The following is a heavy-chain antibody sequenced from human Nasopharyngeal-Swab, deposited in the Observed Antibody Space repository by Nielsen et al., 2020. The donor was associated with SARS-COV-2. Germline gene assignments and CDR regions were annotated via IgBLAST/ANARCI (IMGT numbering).Heavy chain of an antibody. V-gene: IGHV3-33*08. D-gene: IGHD4-17*01. J-gene: IGHJ4*02. Sequence: GGSLRLSCAASGFTFSSHGMHWVRQAPGKGLEWVAVIWYDRSNKYYADSVKGRFTISRDNSKNTLYLQMNSLRAEDTAVYYCARDGYGDYGAFDYWGQGTLVTVSS. CDR2: IWYDRSNK. CDR3: ARDGYGDYGAFDY. CDR1: GFTFSSHG.